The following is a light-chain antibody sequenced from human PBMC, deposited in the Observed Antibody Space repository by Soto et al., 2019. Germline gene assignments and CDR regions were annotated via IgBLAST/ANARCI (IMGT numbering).Light chain of an antibody. Sequence: EIVLTQSPGTLSLSPGERVTLSCRASQSVSSNYLAWYQRKPGQAPRLLIYGASSRAIDIPNRFSGSGSGTDFTLTITRLEREDFAVYYCQQYGSSPPTFGQGTKVEI. V-gene: IGKV3-20*01. CDR1: QSVSSNY. J-gene: IGKJ1*01. CDR3: QQYGSSPPT. CDR2: GAS.